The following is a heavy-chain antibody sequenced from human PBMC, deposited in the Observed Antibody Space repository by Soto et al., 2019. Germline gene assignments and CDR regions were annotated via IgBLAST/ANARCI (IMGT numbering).Heavy chain of an antibody. CDR3: AKEGKLQWLPRYFDY. J-gene: IGHJ4*02. Sequence: SLRLSCAASGFTFSSYGMHWVRQAPGKGLEWVAVISYDGSNKYYADSVKGRFTISRDNSKNTLYLQMNSLRAEDTAVYYCAKEGKLQWLPRYFDYWGQGTLVTVSS. D-gene: IGHD6-19*01. CDR1: GFTFSSYG. V-gene: IGHV3-30*18. CDR2: ISYDGSNK.